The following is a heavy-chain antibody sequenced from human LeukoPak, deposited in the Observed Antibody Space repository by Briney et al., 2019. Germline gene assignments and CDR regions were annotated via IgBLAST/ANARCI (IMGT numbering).Heavy chain of an antibody. J-gene: IGHJ4*02. V-gene: IGHV3-7*03. CDR2: IKQDGSEK. CDR1: GFTFSSSW. Sequence: RGSLRLSCVASGFTFSSSWMSWVRQAPGKGLEWVANIKQDGSEKSYVESVRGRFTISRDNAKNSLYLQLNSLRAEDTALYYCARDNPPDYWGQGTLVTVSS. CDR3: ARDNPPDY.